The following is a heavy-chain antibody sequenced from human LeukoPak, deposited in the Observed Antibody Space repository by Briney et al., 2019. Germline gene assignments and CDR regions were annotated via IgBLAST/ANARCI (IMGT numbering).Heavy chain of an antibody. Sequence: GALVKVSCKASGYTFTSYYMHWVRQAPGQGLEWMGWISAYNGNTNYAQKLQGRVTMTTDTSTSTAYMELRSLRSDDTAVYYCAREQLAFDYWGQGTLVTVSS. V-gene: IGHV1-18*04. CDR1: GYTFTSYY. CDR3: AREQLAFDY. J-gene: IGHJ4*02. CDR2: ISAYNGNT. D-gene: IGHD6-6*01.